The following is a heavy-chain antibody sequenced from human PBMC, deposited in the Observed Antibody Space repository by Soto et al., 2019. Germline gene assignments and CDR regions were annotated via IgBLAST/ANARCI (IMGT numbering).Heavy chain of an antibody. Sequence: LRLSCAASGFTFSSYIMNWVRQAPGKGLEWVSSISSSSSYIYYADSVKGRFTISRDNAKNSLYLQMNSLRAEDTAVYYCARAAFGVVPNPHYYYGMDVWGQGTTVTVSS. CDR2: ISSSSSYI. CDR3: ARAAFGVVPNPHYYYGMDV. D-gene: IGHD3-3*01. CDR1: GFTFSSYI. V-gene: IGHV3-21*01. J-gene: IGHJ6*02.